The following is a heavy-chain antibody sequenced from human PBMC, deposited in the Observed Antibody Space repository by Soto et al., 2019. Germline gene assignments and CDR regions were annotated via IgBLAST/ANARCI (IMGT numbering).Heavy chain of an antibody. D-gene: IGHD1-20*01. Sequence: EVQLLESGGGLVQPGGSLRLSCAASGFTFSSYAMSWVRQAPGKGLEWVSAISGSGGSTYYADSVKGRFTISRDNSKNSLYLQMNSRRAEDTAVYYCAKPFGITKSRFHFDYWGQGTLVTVSS. CDR2: ISGSGGST. CDR3: AKPFGITKSRFHFDY. V-gene: IGHV3-23*01. J-gene: IGHJ4*02. CDR1: GFTFSSYA.